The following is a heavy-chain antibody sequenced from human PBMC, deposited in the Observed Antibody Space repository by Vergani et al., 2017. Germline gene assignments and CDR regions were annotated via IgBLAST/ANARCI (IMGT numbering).Heavy chain of an antibody. Sequence: QVQLQESGPGLVKPSQTLSLTCTVPGGSISSGSYYWSWIRQPAGKGLEWIGRIYTSGSTNYNPSLKCRVTISIDTSKNQFTLKLSSVNAADAAVYYCARCSSSVRVGGYMDVWGKGTTVTVSS. CDR2: IYTSGST. CDR1: GGSISSGSYY. CDR3: ARCSSSVRVGGYMDV. V-gene: IGHV4-61*02. J-gene: IGHJ6*03. D-gene: IGHD2-2*01.